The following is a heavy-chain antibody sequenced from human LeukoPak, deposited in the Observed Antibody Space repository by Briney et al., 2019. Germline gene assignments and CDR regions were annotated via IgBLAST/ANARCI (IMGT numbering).Heavy chain of an antibody. CDR1: GFTFSSYA. D-gene: IGHD3-3*01. V-gene: IGHV3-23*01. Sequence: GGSLRLSCAASGFTFSSYATSWVRQAPGKGLEWVSAISASGGSTYYADSVKGRFSISRDNSKNTLYLQMNSLRDEDTAVYYCAKDYDFWSGYYDDAFDIWGQGTMVTVSS. CDR2: ISASGGST. CDR3: AKDYDFWSGYYDDAFDI. J-gene: IGHJ3*02.